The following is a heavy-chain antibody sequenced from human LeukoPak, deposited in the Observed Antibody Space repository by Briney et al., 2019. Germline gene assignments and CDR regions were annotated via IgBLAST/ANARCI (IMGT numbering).Heavy chain of an antibody. CDR2: IRSDGSNK. V-gene: IGHV3-30*02. CDR3: AKKGYSNGWRDSYYFDC. Sequence: GGSLRLSCAASGFTFSSYGMHWVRQAPGKGLEWVAFIRSDGSNKYYADSVKDRFTISRDNSKLYLQMNSLRAEDTAVYYCAKKGYSNGWRDSYYFDCWGQGTLVTVSS. J-gene: IGHJ4*02. CDR1: GFTFSSYG. D-gene: IGHD6-19*01.